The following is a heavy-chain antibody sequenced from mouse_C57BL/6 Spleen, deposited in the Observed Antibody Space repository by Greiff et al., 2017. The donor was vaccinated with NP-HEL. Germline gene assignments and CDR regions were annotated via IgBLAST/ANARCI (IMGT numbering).Heavy chain of an antibody. CDR3: ARLPVVAHFDY. J-gene: IGHJ2*01. CDR1: GYTFTSYW. V-gene: IGHV1-61*01. D-gene: IGHD1-1*01. Sequence: QVQLQQPGAELVRPGSSVKLSCKASGYTFTSYWMDWVKQRPGQGLEWIGNIYPSDSETHYNQKFKDKATLTVAKSSSTAYMQLSSLTSEDSAVYYCARLPVVAHFDYWGQGTTLTVSS. CDR2: IYPSDSET.